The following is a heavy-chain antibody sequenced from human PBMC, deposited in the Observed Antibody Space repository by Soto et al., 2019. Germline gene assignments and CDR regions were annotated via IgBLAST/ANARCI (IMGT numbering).Heavy chain of an antibody. D-gene: IGHD4-17*01. Sequence: QVQLVQSGAEVKKPGSSVKVSCKASGGTFSSYAISWVRQAPGQGLEWMGGIIPIFGTANYAQKFQGRVTITADEPTSTAYMEPSSLGSEDTAFYYLARGDYVDLTYYYGMDVGGKGPRSPSPQ. CDR3: ARGDYVDLTYYYGMDV. V-gene: IGHV1-69*01. CDR1: GGTFSSYA. J-gene: IGHJ6*01. CDR2: IIPIFGTA.